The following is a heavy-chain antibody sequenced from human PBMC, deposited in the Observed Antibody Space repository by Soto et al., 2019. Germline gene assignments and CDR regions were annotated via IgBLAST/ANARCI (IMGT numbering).Heavy chain of an antibody. Sequence: SETLSLTCAVSGGSISSSNWWSWVRQPPGKGLEWIGEIYHSVSTNYNPSLKSRVTISVDKSKNQFSLKLSSVTAADTAVYYCARDRGEWELLRGYWGQGTLVTVSS. V-gene: IGHV4-4*02. J-gene: IGHJ4*02. D-gene: IGHD1-26*01. CDR2: IYHSVST. CDR3: ARDRGEWELLRGY. CDR1: GGSISSSNW.